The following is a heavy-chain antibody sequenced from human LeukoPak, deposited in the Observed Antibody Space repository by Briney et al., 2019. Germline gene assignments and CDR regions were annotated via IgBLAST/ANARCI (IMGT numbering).Heavy chain of an antibody. V-gene: IGHV4-30-4*08. Sequence: SETLSLTCTVSGGSISSGDYYWSWIRQPPGKGLEWIGYIYYSGSTCYNPSLKSRVTISVDTSKNQFSLKLSSVTAADTAVYYCARVQGVGATYFDYWGQGTLVTVSS. CDR3: ARVQGVGATYFDY. J-gene: IGHJ4*02. CDR2: IYYSGST. CDR1: GGSISSGDYY. D-gene: IGHD1-26*01.